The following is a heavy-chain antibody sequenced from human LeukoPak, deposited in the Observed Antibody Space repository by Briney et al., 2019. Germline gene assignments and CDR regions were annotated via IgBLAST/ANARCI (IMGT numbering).Heavy chain of an antibody. V-gene: IGHV1-8*01. CDR3: ARGLICSSTSCYLPPDY. Sequence: GASVKVSCKASGYTFTSYDINWVRQATGQGLEWMGWMNPNSGNTGYAQKFQGRVTMTRNTSISTAYMELSSLRSEDTAVYYCARGLICSSTSCYLPPDYWGQGTLVTVSS. CDR1: GYTFTSYD. CDR2: MNPNSGNT. D-gene: IGHD2-2*01. J-gene: IGHJ4*02.